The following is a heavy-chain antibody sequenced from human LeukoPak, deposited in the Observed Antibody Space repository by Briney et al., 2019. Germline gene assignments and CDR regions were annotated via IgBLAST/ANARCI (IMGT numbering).Heavy chain of an antibody. D-gene: IGHD6-19*01. CDR2: IKRNGSGA. V-gene: IGHV3-7*01. CDR3: TTVYSSVSYNDGNY. CDR1: GFTFSRYW. Sequence: GGSLRFSCVASGFTFSRYWMSWVRQAPGKGLEWVAKIKRNGSGAYYSDSVKGRFTISRDNAKDSVYLQMNSLRADDTAVYFCTTVYSSVSYNDGNYWGQRALVTVS. J-gene: IGHJ4*02.